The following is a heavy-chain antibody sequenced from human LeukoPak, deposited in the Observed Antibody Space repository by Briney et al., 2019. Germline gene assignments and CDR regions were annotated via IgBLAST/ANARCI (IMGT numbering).Heavy chain of an antibody. D-gene: IGHD6-19*01. Sequence: PGGSLRLSCAASGFTFSSYGMHWVRQAPGKGLEWVAVISYDGSNKYYADSVKGRFTISRDNSKNTLYLQMNSLRAEDTAVYYCARDVGDSSGWYECWFDPWGQGTLVTASS. J-gene: IGHJ5*02. CDR3: ARDVGDSSGWYECWFDP. V-gene: IGHV3-30*03. CDR1: GFTFSSYG. CDR2: ISYDGSNK.